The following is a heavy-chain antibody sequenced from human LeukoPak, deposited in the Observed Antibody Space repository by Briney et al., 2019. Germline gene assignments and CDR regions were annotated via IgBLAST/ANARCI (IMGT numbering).Heavy chain of an antibody. CDR3: ARAYSGYDPYYFDY. CDR2: ISAYNGNT. J-gene: IGHJ4*02. Sequence: ASVKVSCKASGYTFTSYGISWVRQASGQGLEWMGWISAYNGNTNYAQKLQGRVTMTTDTSTSTAYMELGSLRSDDTAVYYCARAYSGYDPYYFDYWGKGTLVTVSS. CDR1: GYTFTSYG. V-gene: IGHV1-18*01. D-gene: IGHD5-12*01.